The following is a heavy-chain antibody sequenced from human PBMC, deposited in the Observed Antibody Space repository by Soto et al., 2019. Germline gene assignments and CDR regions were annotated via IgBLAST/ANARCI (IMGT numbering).Heavy chain of an antibody. CDR3: ARDYDSDYYYSMDV. CDR2: ISYDGSKK. CDR1: GFTFSSYA. V-gene: IGHV3-30-3*01. D-gene: IGHD3-16*01. Sequence: QVQLVECGGGVVQPGRSLRLSCAASGFTFSSYAMHWVRQAPGKGLEWVAVISYDGSKKYYADSVKGRFTTSRDNSKNTLYLQMNSLRAEDTAVYYCARDYDSDYYYSMDVWGQGTTVTVSS. J-gene: IGHJ6*02.